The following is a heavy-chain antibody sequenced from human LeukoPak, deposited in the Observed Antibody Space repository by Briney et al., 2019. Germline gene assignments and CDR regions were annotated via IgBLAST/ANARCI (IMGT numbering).Heavy chain of an antibody. D-gene: IGHD6-13*01. V-gene: IGHV4-59*01. CDR2: IYYSGST. Sequence: SETLSLTCPVSGGSISSYYWRWIRQPPGKGLEWIGDIYYSGSTNYNPSLKSRVTISVDTSKNQFSLKLSSVTAADTAVYYCARASSWYFNLGWFDPWGRGTLVTVSS. J-gene: IGHJ5*02. CDR1: GGSISSYY. CDR3: ARASSWYFNLGWFDP.